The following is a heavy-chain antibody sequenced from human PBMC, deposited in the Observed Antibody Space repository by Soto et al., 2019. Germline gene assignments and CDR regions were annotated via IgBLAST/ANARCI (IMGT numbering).Heavy chain of an antibody. V-gene: IGHV3-11*01. CDR3: ASERRFLEWLT. D-gene: IGHD3-3*01. CDR1: GFTFSDYY. J-gene: IGHJ4*02. Sequence: GGSLRLSCAASGFTFSDYYMSWIRQAPGKGLEWVSYISSSGSTIYYADSVKGRFTISRDNAKNSLYLQMNSLRAEDTAVYYCASERRFLEWLTWGQGTLVTVSS. CDR2: ISSSGSTI.